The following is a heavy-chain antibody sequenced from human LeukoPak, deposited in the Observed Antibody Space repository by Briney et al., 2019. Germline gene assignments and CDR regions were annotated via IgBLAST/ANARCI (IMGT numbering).Heavy chain of an antibody. CDR3: ARGFFRAVAGTRWFDP. J-gene: IGHJ5*02. CDR2: INPNSGGT. V-gene: IGHV1-2*02. Sequence: ASVKVSCKASGYTFSGYYMHWVRQAPGQGLEWMGWINPNSGGTNYAQKFQGRVTMTRDTSISTAYMELSRQRSEDTAVYYCARGFFRAVAGTRWFDPWGQGTLVTVSS. CDR1: GYTFSGYY. D-gene: IGHD6-19*01.